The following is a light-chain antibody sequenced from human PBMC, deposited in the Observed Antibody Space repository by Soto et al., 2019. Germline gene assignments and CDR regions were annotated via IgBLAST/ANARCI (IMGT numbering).Light chain of an antibody. Sequence: ELVLTQSPGTLSLSPGEKATLSCRASQRVISNYLAWYQQKPGQAPWLLIYGASSRATGIPDRFSGSGSETDFTLTISRLEPEDFAVYYCQQYGKTTWTFGQGTKVEIK. CDR2: GAS. J-gene: IGKJ1*01. CDR1: QRVISNY. V-gene: IGKV3-20*01. CDR3: QQYGKTTWT.